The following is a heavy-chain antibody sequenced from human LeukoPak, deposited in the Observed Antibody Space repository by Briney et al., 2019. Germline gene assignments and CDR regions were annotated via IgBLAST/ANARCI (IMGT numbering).Heavy chain of an antibody. CDR1: GGSISSYY. D-gene: IGHD3-22*01. CDR3: ARAVVIRDYYYGMDV. Sequence: PSETLSLTCTVSGGSISSYYWSWIRQPPGKGLEWIGYIYYSGSTNHNPSLKSRVTISVDTSKNQFSLKLSSVTAADTAVYYCARAVVIRDYYYGMDVWGQGTTVTVSS. J-gene: IGHJ6*02. CDR2: IYYSGST. V-gene: IGHV4-59*01.